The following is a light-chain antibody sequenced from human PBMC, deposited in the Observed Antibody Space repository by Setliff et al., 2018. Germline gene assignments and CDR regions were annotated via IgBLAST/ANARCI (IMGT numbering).Light chain of an antibody. CDR1: SNDVWGHNY. V-gene: IGLV2-8*01. Sequence: QSALTQPPSASGSPGQSVTISCTGTSNDVWGHNYVSWYQQHPGKAPQLIIYDVTKRPSGVPDRFSGSKSGNTASLTVSGLQAEDEADYYGSSYADSNIFLFGTGTRSPS. J-gene: IGLJ1*01. CDR2: DVT. CDR3: SSYADSNIFL.